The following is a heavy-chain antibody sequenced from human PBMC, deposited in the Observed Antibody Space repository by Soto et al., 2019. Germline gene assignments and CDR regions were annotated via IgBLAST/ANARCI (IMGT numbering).Heavy chain of an antibody. CDR2: IKSKADGGTT. Sequence: GGSLRLSCAASGFTFNNAWMNWVRQAPGRGLEWIAHIKSKADGGTTDYAAPVKGRFTISRDDSKDTLYLQMNSLETEDTAVYYCATLHIGAFDTWRQGALVTVSS. J-gene: IGHJ5*02. D-gene: IGHD3-10*01. CDR1: GFTFNNAW. CDR3: ATLHIGAFDT. V-gene: IGHV3-15*01.